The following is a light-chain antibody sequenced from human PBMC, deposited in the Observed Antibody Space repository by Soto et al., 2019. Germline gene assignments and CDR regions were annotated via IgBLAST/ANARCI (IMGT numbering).Light chain of an antibody. CDR1: QSVSSN. CDR3: QQYNNCPRT. J-gene: IGKJ1*01. CDR2: GAS. V-gene: IGKV3-15*01. Sequence: EIVMTHSPATLSVSPWEIATLSCGTSQSVSSNLAWYQQKPGQAPRLLIYGASTRATGIPARFSVSGSGTEFTLTISSLQSEDFAVYYCQQYNNCPRTFGHGTKVDIK.